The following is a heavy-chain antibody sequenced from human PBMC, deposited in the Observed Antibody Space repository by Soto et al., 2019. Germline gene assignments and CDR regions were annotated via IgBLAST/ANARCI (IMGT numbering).Heavy chain of an antibody. CDR1: GGSISSYY. CDR3: ARAIQALHGGNWFDP. V-gene: IGHV4-4*07. J-gene: IGHJ5*02. Sequence: PSETLSLTCTGSGGSISSYYWSWIRQPAGKGLEWIGRIYTSGSTNYNPSLKSRVTMSVDTSKNQFSLKLSSVTAADTAVYYCARAIQALHGGNWFDPWGQGTLVTVSS. D-gene: IGHD3-16*01. CDR2: IYTSGST.